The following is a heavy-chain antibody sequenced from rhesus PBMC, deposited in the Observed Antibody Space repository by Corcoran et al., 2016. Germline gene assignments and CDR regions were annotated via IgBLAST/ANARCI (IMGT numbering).Heavy chain of an antibody. CDR2: IDGNIAGT. D-gene: IGHD3-16*01. CDR3: ARVGNSGSFNY. V-gene: IGHV4-81*01. J-gene: IGHJ4*01. Sequence: QVQLQESGPGLVEPSGTLSLTCAVSGGSIGGYYWSWHRQAPGKGLEWSGNIDGNIAGTNYNPSLKSRVTISKDASKNQFSLKLSSVTSADTAVYYCARVGNSGSFNYWGQGVLVTVSS. CDR1: GGSIGGYY.